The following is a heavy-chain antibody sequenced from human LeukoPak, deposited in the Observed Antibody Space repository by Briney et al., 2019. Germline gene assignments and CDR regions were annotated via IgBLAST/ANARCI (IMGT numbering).Heavy chain of an antibody. CDR1: GFTFGSYS. CDR3: ATYRQVLLPFES. Sequence: GGSLRLSCAASGFTFGSYSMNWVRQPPGKGLEWVSSIFPSGGEIHYADSVRGRFTISRDNSKSILSLQMNSLRAEDTAIYYCATYRQVLLPFESWGQGTLVTVSS. V-gene: IGHV3-21*04. J-gene: IGHJ4*02. D-gene: IGHD5-18*01. CDR2: IFPSGGEI.